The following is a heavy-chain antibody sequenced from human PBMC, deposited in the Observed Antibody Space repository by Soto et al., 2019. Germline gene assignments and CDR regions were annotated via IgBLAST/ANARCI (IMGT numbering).Heavy chain of an antibody. J-gene: IGHJ6*02. CDR2: IVVGSGNT. D-gene: IGHD3-3*01. V-gene: IGHV1-58*01. CDR1: GFTFTSSA. Sequence: GASVKVSCKASGFTFTSSAVQWVRQARGQRLEWIGWIVVGSGNTNYAQKFQERVTITRDMSTSTAYMELSSLRSEDTAVYYCAAPNTRPRITIFGVADRGMDVWGQGTTVTVSS. CDR3: AAPNTRPRITIFGVADRGMDV.